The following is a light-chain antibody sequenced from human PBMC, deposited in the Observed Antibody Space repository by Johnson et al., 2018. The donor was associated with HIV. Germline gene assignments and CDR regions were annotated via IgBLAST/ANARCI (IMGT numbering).Light chain of an antibody. CDR3: GTWDKSLNTGAV. CDR2: ENN. V-gene: IGLV1-51*02. Sequence: HSVLTQPPSVSAAPGQKVTISCSRNYSNFGNNYVSWYQQLPGTAPKLLIYENNKRPSGIPDRFSGSKSGTSATLGIAGLQTGDEADYYCGTWDKSLNTGAVFGTGTKVTV. J-gene: IGLJ1*01. CDR1: YSNFGNNY.